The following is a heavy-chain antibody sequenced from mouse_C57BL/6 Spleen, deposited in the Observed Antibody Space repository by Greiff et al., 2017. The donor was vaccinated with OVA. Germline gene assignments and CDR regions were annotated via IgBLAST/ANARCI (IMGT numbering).Heavy chain of an antibody. D-gene: IGHD1-1*01. CDR2: IFPGSGST. CDR3: ARSYGSSYWYFDV. CDR1: GYTFTDYY. J-gene: IGHJ1*03. Sequence: VQLQQSGPELVKPGASVKISCKASGYTFTDYYINWVKQRPGQGLEWIGWIFPGSGSTYYNEKFKGKATLTVDKSSSTAYMLLSSLTSEESAVYFCARSYGSSYWYFDVWGTGTTVTVSS. V-gene: IGHV1-75*01.